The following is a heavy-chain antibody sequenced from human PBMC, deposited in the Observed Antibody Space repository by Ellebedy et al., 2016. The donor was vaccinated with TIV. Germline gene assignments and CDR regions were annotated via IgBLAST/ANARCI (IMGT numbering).Heavy chain of an antibody. CDR1: GYRFTSYW. J-gene: IGHJ4*02. CDR3: ARRLALHSNTWYAQYYFDY. D-gene: IGHD6-13*01. V-gene: IGHV5-51*01. Sequence: GESLKISCQGSGYRFTSYWIGWVRQMPGKGLEWMGIISPGDSATRYSPSFQGQVTIPSDKSTSTSYLQWSSLKASDTAMYYFARRLALHSNTWYAQYYFDYWGQGTLVTVSS. CDR2: ISPGDSAT.